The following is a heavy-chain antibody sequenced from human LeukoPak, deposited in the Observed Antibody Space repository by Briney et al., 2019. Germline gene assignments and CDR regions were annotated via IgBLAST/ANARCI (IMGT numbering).Heavy chain of an antibody. CDR1: GGSISSSSYY. CDR2: IYYSGST. Sequence: NPSETLSLTCTVSGGSISSSSYYWGWIRQPPGKGLEWIGSIYYSGSTYYNPSLKSRVTISVDTSTNQFSLKLSSVTAADTAVYYCARDGDLWASSLLWFGELVKGYFDYWGQGTLVTVSS. J-gene: IGHJ4*02. D-gene: IGHD3-10*01. CDR3: ARDGDLWASSLLWFGELVKGYFDY. V-gene: IGHV4-39*07.